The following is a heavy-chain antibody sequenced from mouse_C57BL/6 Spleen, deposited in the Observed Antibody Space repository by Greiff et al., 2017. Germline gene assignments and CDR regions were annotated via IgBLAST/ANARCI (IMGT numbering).Heavy chain of an antibody. J-gene: IGHJ1*03. CDR2: INPNNGGT. D-gene: IGHD1-1*01. V-gene: IGHV1-22*01. CDR3: ARFPWYGSSYWYFDV. CDR1: GYTFPDYN. Sequence: VQLQQSGPELVKPGASVKMSCKASGYTFPDYNMHWVKQSHGKSLEWIGYINPNNGGTSYNQKFKGKATLTVNKSSSTAYMELRSLTSEDSAVYYCARFPWYGSSYWYFDVWGTGTTVTVSS.